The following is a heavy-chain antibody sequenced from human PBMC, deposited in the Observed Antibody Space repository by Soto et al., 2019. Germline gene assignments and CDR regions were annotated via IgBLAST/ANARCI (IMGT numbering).Heavy chain of an antibody. CDR3: TRHLDPYYDFWSGYYTDPFFDY. V-gene: IGHV3-73*01. D-gene: IGHD3-3*01. CDR1: GFTFSGSA. J-gene: IGHJ4*02. CDR2: IRSKANSYAT. Sequence: GGSLRLSCAASGFTFSGSAMHWVRQASGKGLEWVGRIRSKANSYATAYAASVKGRFTISRDDSKNTAYLQMNSLKTEDTAVYYCTRHLDPYYDFWSGYYTDPFFDYWGQGT.